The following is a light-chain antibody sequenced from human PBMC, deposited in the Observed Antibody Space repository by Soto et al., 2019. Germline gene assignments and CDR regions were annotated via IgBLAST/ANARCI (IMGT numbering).Light chain of an antibody. J-gene: IGLJ2*01. CDR1: SSDDGSYNL. CDR3: CSYAGSSTFEGV. Sequence: QSVLTQPASVSGSPGQSITISCTGTSSDDGSYNLVSWYQQHPGKAPKLMLYEGSKRPSGVSNRFSGSKSGNTASLTSSGLQAEDEADYYCCSYAGSSTFEGVFGGGTKLTVL. V-gene: IGLV2-23*03. CDR2: EGS.